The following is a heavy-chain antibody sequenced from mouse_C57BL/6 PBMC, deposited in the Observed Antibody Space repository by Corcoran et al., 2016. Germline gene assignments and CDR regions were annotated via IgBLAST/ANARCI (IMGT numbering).Heavy chain of an antibody. CDR1: GYAYSSYW. CDR3: ARGLSYAMDY. J-gene: IGHJ4*01. CDR2: IYPGDGDT. V-gene: IGHV1-80*01. Sequence: QVQLQQSGAELVKPGASVKISCKASGYAYSSYWINWVKQRPGKGLEWIGQIYPGDGDTNYNGKFKGKATLTADKSSSTAYMQLSSLTSEDSAVYFCARGLSYAMDYWGQGTSVTVSS.